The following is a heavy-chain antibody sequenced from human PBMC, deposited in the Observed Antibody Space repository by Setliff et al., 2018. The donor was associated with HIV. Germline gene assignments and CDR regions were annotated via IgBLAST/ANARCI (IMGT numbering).Heavy chain of an antibody. J-gene: IGHJ3*01. CDR1: DYTFTTYW. CDR3: ARRDGRSMNAFQI. CDR2: IYPDDSNI. V-gene: IGHV5-51*01. D-gene: IGHD6-13*01. Sequence: GESLTISCKALDYTFTTYWIGWVRQMPGEGLELMGIIYPDDSNIRYNPSFQNQVTISADKSITTAYLQINNLKASDTATYYCARRDGRSMNAFQIWGPGTVVTVSS.